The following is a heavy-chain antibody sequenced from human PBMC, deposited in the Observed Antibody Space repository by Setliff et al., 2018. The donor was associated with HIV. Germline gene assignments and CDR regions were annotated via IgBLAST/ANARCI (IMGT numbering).Heavy chain of an antibody. V-gene: IGHV4-39*07. D-gene: IGHD1-26*01. Sequence: PSETLSLTCTVSGGSISSSSYYWGWIRQSPGKGLEWIGSGFHSGTTYYSPSLKSRVTISVDLSKKQISLKLSSVTAADTAIYYCAIRSRLGGSSNYFDSWGQGALVTVSS. CDR1: GGSISSSSYY. CDR3: AIRSRLGGSSNYFDS. J-gene: IGHJ4*02. CDR2: GFHSGTT.